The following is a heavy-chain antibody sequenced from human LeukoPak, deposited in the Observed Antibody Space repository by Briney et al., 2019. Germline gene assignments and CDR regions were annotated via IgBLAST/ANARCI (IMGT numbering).Heavy chain of an antibody. CDR2: IYYSGST. J-gene: IGHJ4*02. D-gene: IGHD6-13*01. V-gene: IGHV4-39*01. CDR3: ASLVRHEDY. CDR1: GGSISSSSYY. Sequence: PSETLSLTCTVSGGSISSSSYYWGWIRQPPGKGLEWIGSIYYSGSTYYNPSLKSRVTISVDTSKNQFSLKLSSVTAADTAVYYCASLVRHEDYWGRGTLVTVSS.